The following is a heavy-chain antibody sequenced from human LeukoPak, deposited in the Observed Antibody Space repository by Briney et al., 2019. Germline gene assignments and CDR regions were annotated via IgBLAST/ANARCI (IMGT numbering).Heavy chain of an antibody. CDR1: GGFISSYY. CDR2: MYYSGST. D-gene: IGHD4-17*01. J-gene: IGHJ4*02. Sequence: SETLSLTCTVSGGFISSYYWSWIRQPPGKGLEWIGYMYYSGSTTYNPSLKSRVTISVDTSRNQVSLILYSVAAADTAIYYCARGGRAGDYGYYFDYWGQGALVTVSS. V-gene: IGHV4-59*01. CDR3: ARGGRAGDYGYYFDY.